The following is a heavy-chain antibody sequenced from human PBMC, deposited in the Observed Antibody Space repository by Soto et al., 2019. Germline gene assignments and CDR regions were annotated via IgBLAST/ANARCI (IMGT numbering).Heavy chain of an antibody. CDR2: ISAYNGNT. CDR1: GYTFTSYG. CDR3: ARDGPTSDYSNYSHYYYGMDV. V-gene: IGHV1-18*01. J-gene: IGHJ6*02. Sequence: ASVKVSCKASGYTFTSYGISWVRQAPGRGLEWMGWISAYNGNTNYAQKLQGRVTMTTDTSTSTAYMELRSLRSDDTAVYYCARDGPTSDYSNYSHYYYGMDVWGQGTTVTVSS. D-gene: IGHD4-4*01.